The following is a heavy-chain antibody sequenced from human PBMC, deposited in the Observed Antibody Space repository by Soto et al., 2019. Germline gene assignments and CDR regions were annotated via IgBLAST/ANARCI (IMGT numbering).Heavy chain of an antibody. D-gene: IGHD3-16*01. CDR2: LQTDGSHP. CDR1: GFTFDYYW. J-gene: IGHJ4*02. Sequence: EVQLVESGGGLVQPGGSLRLSCVASGFTFDYYWMYWVRQAPGEGLMWVSRLQTDGSHPDYADSVKGRITISRDNAKNTLYLQMNKRTAEDTALYYCARGGDPDYWGQGTLVTVSS. V-gene: IGHV3-74*01. CDR3: ARGGDPDY.